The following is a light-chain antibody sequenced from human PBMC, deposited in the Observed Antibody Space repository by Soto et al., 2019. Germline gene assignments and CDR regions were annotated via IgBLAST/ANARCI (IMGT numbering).Light chain of an antibody. CDR2: EVT. CDR3: CSYAVSITPVV. J-gene: IGLJ2*01. Sequence: QSALTQPASVSGSPGQSITISCTGTSSDVGSYDLVSWYQQNPGKAPKLMIYEVTKRPSGVSNRFSASKSGNTASLTISWLQAEDEADYYCCSYAVSITPVVFGGGTKLTVL. CDR1: SSDVGSYDL. V-gene: IGLV2-23*02.